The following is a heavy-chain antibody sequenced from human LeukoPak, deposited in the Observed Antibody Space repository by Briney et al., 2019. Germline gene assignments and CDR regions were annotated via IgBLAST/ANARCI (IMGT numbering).Heavy chain of an antibody. CDR1: GGSNSSYY. Sequence: SETLSLTCTVSGGSNSSYYWSWIRQPPGKGLEWIGYIYYSGSTNYNPSLKSRVTISVDTSKNQFSLKLSSVTAADTAVYYCARAASYYYYGMDVWGQGTTVTVSS. CDR2: IYYSGST. CDR3: ARAASYYYYGMDV. J-gene: IGHJ6*02. V-gene: IGHV4-59*12.